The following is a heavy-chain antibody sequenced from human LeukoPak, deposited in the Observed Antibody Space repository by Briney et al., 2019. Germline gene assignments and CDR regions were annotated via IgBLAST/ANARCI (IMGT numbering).Heavy chain of an antibody. D-gene: IGHD3-10*01. V-gene: IGHV3-43*02. CDR2: ITVDGGST. Sequence: GGSLRLSCAASGFTFDDSAMHWVRQPPGKGLGWASLITVDGGSTYYADSVKGPFTISRHISKNSLYLQMNSLRTEDTALYYCAGSGIRGIPSVMDVWGQGTTVTVSS. J-gene: IGHJ6*02. CDR3: AGSGIRGIPSVMDV. CDR1: GFTFDDSA.